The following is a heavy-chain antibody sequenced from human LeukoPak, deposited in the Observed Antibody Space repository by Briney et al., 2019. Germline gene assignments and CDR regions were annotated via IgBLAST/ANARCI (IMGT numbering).Heavy chain of an antibody. CDR1: GDSISSSSYY. CDR3: ASSVVVPAAILAAFDI. CDR2: IYYSGST. Sequence: PSETLSLTCTVSGDSISSSSYYWGWIRQPPGKGLEWIGSIYYSGSTYYHPSLKSPVTISVDTSKNQFSLKLSSVTAADTAVYYCASSVVVPAAILAAFDIWGQGTMVTVSS. V-gene: IGHV4-39*01. J-gene: IGHJ3*02. D-gene: IGHD2-2*02.